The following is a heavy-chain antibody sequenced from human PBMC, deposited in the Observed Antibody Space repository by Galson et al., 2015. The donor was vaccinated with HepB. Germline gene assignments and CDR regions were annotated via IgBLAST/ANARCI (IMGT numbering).Heavy chain of an antibody. CDR3: VRDKYDSSGYYYEHFYYYTMDV. V-gene: IGHV3-11*05. CDR1: EFTFNDYY. J-gene: IGHJ6*02. Sequence: SLRLSCAASEFTFNDYYMSWIHQAPGKRLEWVSSISSSSTYTAYADSVRGRFTISRDNAKNSLYLQMNSLRAEDTAVYFCVRDKYDSSGYYYEHFYYYTMDVWGQGTTITVSS. CDR2: ISSSSTYT. D-gene: IGHD3-22*01.